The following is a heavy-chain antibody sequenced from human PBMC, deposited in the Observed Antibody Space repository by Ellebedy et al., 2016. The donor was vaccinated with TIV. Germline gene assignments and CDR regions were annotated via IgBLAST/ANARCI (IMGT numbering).Heavy chain of an antibody. D-gene: IGHD6-19*01. CDR3: ARDLDKSSGWYGGAGY. V-gene: IGHV3-30-3*01. CDR1: GFTFNSYA. CDR2: ISYDGSSK. Sequence: PGGSLRLSCAASGFTFNSYAMHWVRQAPGKGLEWVAVISYDGSSKYYADSVKGRFTISRDNSMTTLYLQMNSLRAEDTAVYYCARDLDKSSGWYGGAGYWGQGILVTVSS. J-gene: IGHJ4*02.